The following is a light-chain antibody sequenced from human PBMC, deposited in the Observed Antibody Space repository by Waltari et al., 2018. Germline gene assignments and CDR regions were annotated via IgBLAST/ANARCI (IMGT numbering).Light chain of an antibody. J-gene: IGKJ2*01. CDR3: QQSYSTPHT. CDR2: GAS. Sequence: DIQMTQSPSSLSASVGDRVTITCRASQGIGTYLHWYQQKPGKAPKLLIYGASSLQSGVASRFSGSGSGTDFTLTITSLQPEDFATYYCQQSYSTPHTFGPGTKLQIK. V-gene: IGKV1-39*01. CDR1: QGIGTY.